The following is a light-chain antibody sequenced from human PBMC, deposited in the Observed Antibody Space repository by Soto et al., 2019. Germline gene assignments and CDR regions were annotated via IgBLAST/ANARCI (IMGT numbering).Light chain of an antibody. CDR1: RSAVGSYGY. Sequence: QSALTQPPSASGSPGQSVTISCTGTRSAVGSYGYVSWYQQHSGKAPKLMLYEVYKRPSGVPDRFSGSRSGNTASLTVSGLQSEDEANYYCASYAGNDIVLFGGGTKLTVL. CDR3: ASYAGNDIVL. CDR2: EVY. V-gene: IGLV2-8*01. J-gene: IGLJ2*01.